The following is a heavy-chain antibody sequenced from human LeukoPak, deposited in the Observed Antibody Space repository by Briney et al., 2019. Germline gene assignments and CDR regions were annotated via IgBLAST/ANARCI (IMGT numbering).Heavy chain of an antibody. CDR3: ANQWELGIGHSFDI. V-gene: IGHV3-73*01. D-gene: IGHD1-26*01. Sequence: PGGSLKLSCAASGFTFSGSAMHWVRQASGKGLEWVGRIRSKANSYATAYAASVKGRFTISRDNSKNTLYLQMNSLRAEDTAVYYCANQWELGIGHSFDIWGQGTMVTVSS. CDR1: GFTFSGSA. J-gene: IGHJ3*02. CDR2: IRSKANSYAT.